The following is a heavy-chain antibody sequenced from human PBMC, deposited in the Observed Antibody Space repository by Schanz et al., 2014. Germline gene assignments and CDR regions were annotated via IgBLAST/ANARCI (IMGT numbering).Heavy chain of an antibody. V-gene: IGHV1-69*04. Sequence: QVQLVQSGAEVKKPGSSVTVSCKASGDTLSSYGISWVRQAPGQGLEWMGRIIPNLGSANYAQKFQGRVTITADKSTSTVYMELSSLRSEDTAVYYCARDYYDILTNYPYDTFDIWGQGTLVTVSS. CDR2: IIPNLGSA. CDR3: ARDYYDILTNYPYDTFDI. D-gene: IGHD3-9*01. CDR1: GDTLSSYG. J-gene: IGHJ3*02.